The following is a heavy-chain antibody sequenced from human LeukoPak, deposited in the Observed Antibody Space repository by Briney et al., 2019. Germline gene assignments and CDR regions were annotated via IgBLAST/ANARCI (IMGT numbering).Heavy chain of an antibody. CDR2: IYYSGST. J-gene: IGHJ3*02. Sequence: PSETLSLTCTVSGGSISSYYWSWIRRPPGKGLEWIGYIYYSGSTNYNPSLKSRATTSVDTSKNQFSLKLSSVTAADTAVYYCARVRGYDFWSGYPDAFDIWGQGTMVTVSS. CDR3: ARVRGYDFWSGYPDAFDI. V-gene: IGHV4-59*01. CDR1: GGSISSYY. D-gene: IGHD3-3*01.